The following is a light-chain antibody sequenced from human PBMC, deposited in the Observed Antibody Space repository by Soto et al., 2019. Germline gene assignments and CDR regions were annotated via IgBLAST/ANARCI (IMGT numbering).Light chain of an antibody. Sequence: EIVLTQSPATLSLSPGERATLSCRASQSVGSYLDWYQHKPGQAPRLLIYDASNRAPGIPARFSGSGSGTDFTLTISSLEPEDFAVYYCQQRSNWPRGTFGQGTKLEI. CDR2: DAS. CDR3: QQRSNWPRGT. J-gene: IGKJ2*01. CDR1: QSVGSY. V-gene: IGKV3-11*01.